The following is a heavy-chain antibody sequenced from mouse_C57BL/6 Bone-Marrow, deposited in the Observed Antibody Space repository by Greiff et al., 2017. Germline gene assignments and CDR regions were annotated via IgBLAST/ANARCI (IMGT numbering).Heavy chain of an antibody. V-gene: IGHV1-19*01. Sequence: EVKLQESGPVLVKPGASVKMSCKASGYTFTDYYMNWVKQSNGKSLEWIGVINPYNGGTSYNQKFKGKATLTVDKSSRTAYMELNSLTSEDSAVYYCAREGFAYWGQGTLVTVSA. CDR3: AREGFAY. CDR1: GYTFTDYY. J-gene: IGHJ3*01. CDR2: INPYNGGT.